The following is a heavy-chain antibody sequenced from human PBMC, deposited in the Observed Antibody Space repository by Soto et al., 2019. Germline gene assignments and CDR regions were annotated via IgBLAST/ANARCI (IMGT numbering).Heavy chain of an antibody. CDR2: IWYDGSKK. Sequence: QVQLVESGGGVVQPGRSLRLSCAATGFSFRSHGMHWVRQAPGKGLEWVAVIWYDGSKKYYADSVKGRFTISRDNSKNTLYLEMNSLRAEDTAVYYCARASSGVTTYFDSWGQGSLVTVSS. CDR3: ARASSGVTTYFDS. V-gene: IGHV3-33*01. D-gene: IGHD4-17*01. CDR1: GFSFRSHG. J-gene: IGHJ4*02.